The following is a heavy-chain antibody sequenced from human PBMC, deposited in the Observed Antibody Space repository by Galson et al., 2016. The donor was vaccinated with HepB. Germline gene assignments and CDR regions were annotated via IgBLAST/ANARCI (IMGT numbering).Heavy chain of an antibody. CDR3: ARASLFWNNRESDAFDV. J-gene: IGHJ3*01. CDR2: INPNSGIA. Sequence: SVKVSCKASGFTFSDFYIQWARQSPGQGLQWMGRINPNSGIAVYAESFQGRVAMTADTSISTADMELTWLQLDDTALYYCARASLFWNNRESDAFDVWGPGTMVTVSS. CDR1: GFTFSDFY. V-gene: IGHV1-2*06. D-gene: IGHD3-3*01.